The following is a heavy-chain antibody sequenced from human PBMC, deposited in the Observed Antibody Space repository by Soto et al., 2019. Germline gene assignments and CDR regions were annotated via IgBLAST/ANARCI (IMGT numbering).Heavy chain of an antibody. V-gene: IGHV3-23*01. CDR1: GFTFSSYA. CDR2: ISGGGNDR. D-gene: IGHD6-13*01. Sequence: GGSLRLSCAASGFTFSSYAMSWVRQAPGKGLEWVSAISGGGNDRFYADSVRGRFTISRDNSRNTLYLHMNSLRAEDTAVHYCARSLFIASTDTEPFDSWGQGTLVTVSS. J-gene: IGHJ4*02. CDR3: ARSLFIASTDTEPFDS.